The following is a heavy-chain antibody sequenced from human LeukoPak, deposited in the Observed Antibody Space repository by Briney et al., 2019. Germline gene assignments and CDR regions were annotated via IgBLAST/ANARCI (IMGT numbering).Heavy chain of an antibody. CDR3: ARDRTGYSYYDFWSGYSYYYYYYMDV. CDR1: GFSFSTYW. CDR2: IKQDGTEK. Sequence: GGSLRLSCAASGFSFSTYWMSWVRQAPGKGLEWVANIKQDGTEKYYVDSVKGRFTISRDNAKNSLYLQMNSLRAEDTAVYYCARDRTGYSYYDFWSGYSYYYYYYMDVWGKGTTVTVSS. D-gene: IGHD3-3*01. J-gene: IGHJ6*03. V-gene: IGHV3-7*01.